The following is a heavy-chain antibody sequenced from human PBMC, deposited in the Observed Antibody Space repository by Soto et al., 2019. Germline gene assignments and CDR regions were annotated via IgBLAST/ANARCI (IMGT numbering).Heavy chain of an antibody. D-gene: IGHD2-2*01. CDR1: GYTFTSYY. J-gene: IGHJ3*02. Sequence: QVQLVQSGAEVKKPGASVKVSCKASGYTFTSYYMHWVRQAPGQGLEWMGIINPSGGSTSYAQKFQGRVTITRDTSTNTVYMELSSLRSEETAGYCCARGDIVVVPAAKGDAFHIWGQGTMVTVSS. CDR3: ARGDIVVVPAAKGDAFHI. CDR2: INPSGGST. V-gene: IGHV1-46*03.